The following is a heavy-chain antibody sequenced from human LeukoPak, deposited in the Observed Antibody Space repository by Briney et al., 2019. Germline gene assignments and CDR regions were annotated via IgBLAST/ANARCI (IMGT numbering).Heavy chain of an antibody. CDR3: ARDSQIRYFDWLSLGYFDL. J-gene: IGHJ2*01. V-gene: IGHV1-46*01. CDR2: INPSGGST. CDR1: GYTFTSYY. Sequence: GASVKVSCKASGYTFTSYYMHWVRQAPGQGLEWMGIINPSGGSTSYAQKFQGRVTMTRDTSTSTVYMELSSLRSEDTAVYYCARDSQIRYFDWLSLGYFDLWGRGTLVTVSS. D-gene: IGHD3-9*01.